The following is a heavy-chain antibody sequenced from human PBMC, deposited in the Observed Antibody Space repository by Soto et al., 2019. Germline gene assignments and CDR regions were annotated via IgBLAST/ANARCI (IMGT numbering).Heavy chain of an antibody. CDR1: GFTFSSYG. V-gene: IGHV3-30*18. CDR2: ISYDGSNK. J-gene: IGHJ6*03. Sequence: HPGGSLRLSCAASGFTFSSYGMHWVRQAPGKGLEWVAVISYDGSNKYYADSVKGRFTISRDNSKNTLYLQMNSLRAEDTVVYYCAKWTGNYYYYMDVWGKGTTVTVSS. CDR3: AKWTGNYYYYMDV.